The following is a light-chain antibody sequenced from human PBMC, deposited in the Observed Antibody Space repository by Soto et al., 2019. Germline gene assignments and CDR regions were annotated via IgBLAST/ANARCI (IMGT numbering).Light chain of an antibody. CDR2: GAS. CDR3: LQHGSYPPT. CDR1: QSVSKNF. V-gene: IGKV3-20*01. Sequence: EIVLTQSPGTLSLSPGERATLSCRASQSVSKNFLAWYQQKPGQAPRLLISGASNRATGIPDRLGGSGSGTPFSITLDRLEPEDNAVYFRLQHGSYPPTFGGGTKVAIQ. J-gene: IGKJ4*01.